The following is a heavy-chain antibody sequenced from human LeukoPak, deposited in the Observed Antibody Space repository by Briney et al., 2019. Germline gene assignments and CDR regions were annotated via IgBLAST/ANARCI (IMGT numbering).Heavy chain of an antibody. Sequence: SVKVSCKASGGTFSSYAISWVRQAPGQGLEWTGGIIPIFGTANYAQKFQGRVTITADESTSTAYMELSSLRSEDTAVYYCARGVVPAADYYYYGMDVWGQGTTVTVSS. CDR3: ARGVVPAADYYYYGMDV. D-gene: IGHD2-2*01. V-gene: IGHV1-69*01. CDR2: IIPIFGTA. J-gene: IGHJ6*02. CDR1: GGTFSSYA.